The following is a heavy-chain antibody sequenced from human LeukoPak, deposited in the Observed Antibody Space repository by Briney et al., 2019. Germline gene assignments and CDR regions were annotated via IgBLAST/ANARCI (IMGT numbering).Heavy chain of an antibody. CDR3: AKGIYGAKGNWFDP. Sequence: GGSLRLSCAASGFTFSNAWMSWVRQAPGKGLEWVSAISGSGGSTYYADSVKGRFTISRDNSKNMLYLQMNSLTAEDTAVYYCAKGIYGAKGNWFDPWGQGTVVTVSS. CDR2: ISGSGGST. V-gene: IGHV3-23*01. D-gene: IGHD4-17*01. J-gene: IGHJ5*02. CDR1: GFTFSNAW.